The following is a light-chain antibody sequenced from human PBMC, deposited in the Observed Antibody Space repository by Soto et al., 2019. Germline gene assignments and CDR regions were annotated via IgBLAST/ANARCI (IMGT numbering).Light chain of an antibody. J-gene: IGLJ2*01. CDR1: SSNIGNRD. V-gene: IGLV1-51*01. CDR3: EACDTNLRARL. CDR2: DNN. Sequence: QSVLTQPPSVSAAPGQRVTISCSGSSSNIGNRDVSWYQHLPGTAPKLLIYDNNNRPSGIPDRFSGSKSGTSATLGITGLQTGDEADYYCEACDTNLRARLFGGGTKLTVL.